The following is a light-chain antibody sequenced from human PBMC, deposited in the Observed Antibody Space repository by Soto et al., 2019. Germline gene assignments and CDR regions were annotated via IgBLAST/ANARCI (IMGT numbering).Light chain of an antibody. J-gene: IGLJ1*01. CDR1: SSDVGGYNY. CDR2: EVS. V-gene: IGLV2-14*01. Sequence: QSALTQPASVSGSPGQSITISCTGTSSDVGGYNYVSWYQQYPGKAPKLMIYEVSNRPSGVSNRFSASKSGNTASLTISGLQAEDEADYYCSSYTSSSTRVFGTGTKVT. CDR3: SSYTSSSTRV.